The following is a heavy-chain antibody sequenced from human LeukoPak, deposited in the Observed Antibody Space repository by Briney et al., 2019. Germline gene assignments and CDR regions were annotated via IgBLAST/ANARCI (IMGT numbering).Heavy chain of an antibody. CDR1: GFTFSSYG. D-gene: IGHD6-19*01. V-gene: IGHV3-33*01. J-gene: IGHJ4*02. CDR2: IWYDGSNK. Sequence: GGSLRLSCAASGFTFSSYGMHWARQAPGKGLEWVAVIWYDGSNKYYADSVKGRFTISRDNSKNTLYLQMNSLRAEDTAVYYCARGRIAVAGGGTAYYFDYWGQGTLVTVSS. CDR3: ARGRIAVAGGGTAYYFDY.